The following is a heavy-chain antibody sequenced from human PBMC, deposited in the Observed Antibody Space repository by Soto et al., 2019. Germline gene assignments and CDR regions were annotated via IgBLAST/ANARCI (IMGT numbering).Heavy chain of an antibody. CDR2: IKSKADGGAT. D-gene: IGHD3-3*01. Sequence: PVGSLRLSCAAAGFSFTNAWMSWVRQAPGKGLEWVGRIKSKADGGATDYAAPVRGRFTISRNDSEKTLYLQMNSLKSEDTGVYYCSTDWYDFWSQGTLVTVSS. CDR3: STDWYDF. J-gene: IGHJ4*02. CDR1: GFSFTNAW. V-gene: IGHV3-15*01.